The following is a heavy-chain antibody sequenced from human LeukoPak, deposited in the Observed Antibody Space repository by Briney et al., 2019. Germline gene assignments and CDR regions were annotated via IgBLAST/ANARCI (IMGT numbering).Heavy chain of an antibody. Sequence: ASVKVSCKASGYTFTSYYMHWVRQAPGQGLEWMGIISPSGGSTSYAQKFQGRVTMTRDMSTSTVYMELSSLRFEDTAVYYCARDGVPGWWYDSSGYYYDYWGQGTLVTVSS. CDR1: GYTFTSYY. CDR2: ISPSGGST. V-gene: IGHV1-46*01. CDR3: ARDGVPGWWYDSSGYYYDY. J-gene: IGHJ4*02. D-gene: IGHD3-22*01.